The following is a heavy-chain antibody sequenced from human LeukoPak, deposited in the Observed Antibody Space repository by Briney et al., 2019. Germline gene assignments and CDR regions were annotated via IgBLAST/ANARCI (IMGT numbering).Heavy chain of an antibody. CDR1: GFAFGDFA. D-gene: IGHD1-1*01. Sequence: GGSLRLSCAASGFAFGDFAMNWIRQAPGQGLGWVGFIKTTLYGGTTEYAASVKGRFTISRDDSKAIAYLQMNSLKTEDTAVYYCTRDHRDDWNPGYYFDYWGQGTLVTVSS. J-gene: IGHJ4*02. CDR3: TRDHRDDWNPGYYFDY. CDR2: IKTTLYGGTT. V-gene: IGHV3-49*03.